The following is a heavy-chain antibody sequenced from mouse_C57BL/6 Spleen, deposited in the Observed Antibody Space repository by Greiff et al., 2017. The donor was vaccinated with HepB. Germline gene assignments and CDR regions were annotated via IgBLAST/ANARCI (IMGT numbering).Heavy chain of an antibody. CDR2: IHPNSGST. CDR1: GYTFTSYW. CDR3: ASITTGAGYFDV. J-gene: IGHJ1*03. V-gene: IGHV1-64*01. Sequence: QVQLQQPGAELVKPGASVKLSCKASGYTFTSYWMRWVKQRPGQGLEWIGMIHPNSGSTNYNEKFKSKATLTVDKSSSTAYMQLSSLTSEDSAVYYCASITTGAGYFDVWGTGTTVTVSS. D-gene: IGHD1-1*01.